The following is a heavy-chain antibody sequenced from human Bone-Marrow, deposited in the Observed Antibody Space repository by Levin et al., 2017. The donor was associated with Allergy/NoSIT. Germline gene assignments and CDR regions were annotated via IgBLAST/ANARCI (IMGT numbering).Heavy chain of an antibody. Sequence: GGSLRLSCAASGYTFSSHALHWVRQAPGRGLEWVALSSDDGVTTYYADSVKGRFTISRDNSKNTLYLQMNSLRVEDTAVYYCARALLWFGPFDYWGQGTLVSVSS. CDR1: GYTFSSHA. D-gene: IGHD3-10*01. V-gene: IGHV3-30-3*01. J-gene: IGHJ4*02. CDR3: ARALLWFGPFDY. CDR2: SSDDGVTT.